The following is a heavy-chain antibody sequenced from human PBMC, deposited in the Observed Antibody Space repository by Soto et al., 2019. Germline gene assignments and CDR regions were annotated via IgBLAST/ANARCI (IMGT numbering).Heavy chain of an antibody. D-gene: IGHD4-17*01. V-gene: IGHV3-30-3*01. CDR3: AREYPDPGDPYYYYGMDV. CDR2: ISYDGSNK. J-gene: IGHJ6*02. CDR1: GFTFSSYA. Sequence: QVQLVESGGGVVQPGRSLRLSCAASGFTFSSYAMHWVRQAPGKGLEWVAVISYDGSNKYYADSVKGRFTISGDNSKNTLYLQMNSLRAEDTAVYYCAREYPDPGDPYYYYGMDVWGQGTTVTVSS.